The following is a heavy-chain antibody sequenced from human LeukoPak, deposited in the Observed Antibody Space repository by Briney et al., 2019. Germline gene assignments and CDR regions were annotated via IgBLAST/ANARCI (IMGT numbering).Heavy chain of an antibody. V-gene: IGHV4-61*02. CDR1: GGSISSGSYY. D-gene: IGHD6-13*01. CDR2: IYTSGST. CDR3: ARVEASAAAGWEDYYYMDV. Sequence: PSETLSLTCTVSGGSISSGSYYWSWIRQPAGKGLEWIGRIYTSGSTNYNPSLKSRVTISVDTSKNQFSLKLSSVTAADTAVYYCARVEASAAAGWEDYYYMDVWGKGTTVTVSS. J-gene: IGHJ6*03.